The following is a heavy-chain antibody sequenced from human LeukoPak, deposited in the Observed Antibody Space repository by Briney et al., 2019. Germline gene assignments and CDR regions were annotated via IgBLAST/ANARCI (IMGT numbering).Heavy chain of an antibody. Sequence: GGSLRLSCAASGFTFSSYAMSWVRQAPGKGLEWVSAISGSGGSTYYADSVKGRFTISRDNAKNTLYLQMNSLRAEDTAVYYCARRIAAAAAPYYFDYWGQGTLVTVSS. J-gene: IGHJ4*02. CDR1: GFTFSSYA. CDR3: ARRIAAAAAPYYFDY. CDR2: ISGSGGST. D-gene: IGHD6-13*01. V-gene: IGHV3-23*01.